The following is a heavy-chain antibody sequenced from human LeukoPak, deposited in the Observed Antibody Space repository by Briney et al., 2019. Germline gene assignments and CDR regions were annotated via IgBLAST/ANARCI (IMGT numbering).Heavy chain of an antibody. CDR1: GFAFNTFA. D-gene: IGHD3-22*01. CDR2: ISSSGSRT. Sequence: SGGSRRLSCVPSGFAFNTFAMNWVRQAPGKGLEWVSGISSSGSRTYYGKYVKGRFTISRDNSKNTLFLQMKNLRGDDTARYFCARDQSPHYYDGSGYGAFNLWGQGTMVTVSS. J-gene: IGHJ3*01. CDR3: ARDQSPHYYDGSGYGAFNL. V-gene: IGHV3-23*01.